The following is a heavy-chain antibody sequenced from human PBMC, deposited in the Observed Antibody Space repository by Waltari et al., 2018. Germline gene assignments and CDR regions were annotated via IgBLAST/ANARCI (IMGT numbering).Heavy chain of an antibody. V-gene: IGHV1-69*01. CDR3: ARDPGSRPYYFNN. D-gene: IGHD2-2*01. CDR2: IIPIFGPA. Sequence: QVHLVQSGAEVKKAGSSVTVSCQASGGTFSSSGFNWVRQAPGQGLEWMGGIIPIFGPANYAQNLQGRVKITADDSTSTVYMELTSLRSEDTAVYYCARDPGSRPYYFNNWGQGTLVAVSS. CDR1: GGTFSSSG. J-gene: IGHJ4*02.